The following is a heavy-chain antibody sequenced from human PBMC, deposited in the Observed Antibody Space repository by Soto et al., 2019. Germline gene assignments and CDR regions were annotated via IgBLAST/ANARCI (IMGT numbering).Heavy chain of an antibody. CDR3: ARQISNFRYYYYAMEV. J-gene: IGHJ6*02. V-gene: IGHV5-51*01. CDR2: IYPVDSDT. Sequence: ESLTVSGNACGYTFTDYWIDWVPQLPGKGLEWMGTIYPVDSDTRYSPSFQGHVTITVDKSTSTAYLQWNTMKASDTAMYYCARQISNFRYYYYAMEVWGQGTTVTVSS. CDR1: GYTFTDYW. D-gene: IGHD4-4*01.